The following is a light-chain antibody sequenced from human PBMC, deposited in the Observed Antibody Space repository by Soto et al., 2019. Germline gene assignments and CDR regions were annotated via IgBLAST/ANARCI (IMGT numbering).Light chain of an antibody. Sequence: EIVRTTAPRPLSLAPGEEPTPSFRPSQGVDRNYLAWYQQKPGQTHRLIIYGASGRADGIPHRLSGSGFGTDFTLTTSKVEPEDFAVYYGQQYGTPRSVTVGQGTRLEIK. J-gene: IGKJ5*01. CDR1: QGVDRNY. CDR3: QQYGTPRSVT. CDR2: GAS. V-gene: IGKV3-20*01.